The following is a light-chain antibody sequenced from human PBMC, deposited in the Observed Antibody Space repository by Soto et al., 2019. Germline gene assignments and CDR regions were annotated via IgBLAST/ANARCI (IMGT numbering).Light chain of an antibody. CDR3: SSYTAFNTLV. V-gene: IGLV2-14*03. CDR1: SSDVGGYNY. J-gene: IGLJ2*01. CDR2: DVN. Sequence: QSDLTQPASVSGPPGQSITISCTGTSSDVGGYNYVSWYQQLPGKAPKLIVYDVNYRPSGVSNRFSGSKAGNTASLTISGLQAEDEADYYCSSYTAFNTLVFGGGTKLTVL.